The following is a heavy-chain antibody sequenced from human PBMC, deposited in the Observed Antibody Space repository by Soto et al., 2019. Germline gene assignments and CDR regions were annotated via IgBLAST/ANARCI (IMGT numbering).Heavy chain of an antibody. CDR1: GFTFSSYA. CDR3: AREIGVAGIRYYYYGMDV. V-gene: IGHV3-23*01. J-gene: IGHJ6*02. CDR2: ISGSGGST. Sequence: PGGSLRISCAASGFTFSSYAMSWVRQAPGKGLEWVSAISGSGGSTYYADSLKGRFTISRDNAKNSLYLQMNSLRAEDTAVYYCAREIGVAGIRYYYYGMDVWGQGTTVTVSS. D-gene: IGHD6-19*01.